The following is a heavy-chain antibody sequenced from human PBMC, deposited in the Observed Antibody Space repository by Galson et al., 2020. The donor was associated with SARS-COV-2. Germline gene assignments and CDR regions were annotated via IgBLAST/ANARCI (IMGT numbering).Heavy chain of an antibody. CDR3: VRDHSYYYHHTFLDY. D-gene: IGHD3-10*01. J-gene: IGHJ4*02. CDR2: IYRDGSSA. Sequence: GGSLRLSCAASGFTFSSYWMHWVRQAPGKGLVWVSRIYRDGSSATYADSVKGRFTISRDNAQNTLYLQMNSLRVEDTAVYYCVRDHSYYYHHTFLDYWGQGTLVTVSS. CDR1: GFTFSSYW. V-gene: IGHV3-74*01.